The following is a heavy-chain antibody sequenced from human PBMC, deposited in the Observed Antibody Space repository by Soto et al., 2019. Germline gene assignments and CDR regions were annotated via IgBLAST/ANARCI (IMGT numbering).Heavy chain of an antibody. CDR3: ARGGGGGLFDP. CDR2: ISPGSRYP. J-gene: IGHJ5*02. V-gene: IGHV3-11*06. CDR1: GFTFGDSY. Sequence: GGSLRLSCAGSGFTFGDSYMSWIRQAPGKGLEWLSYISPGSRYPAYADSVKGRFTISRDNAKRSLYLQMMSLTAEDTAIYYCARGGGGGLFDPSGPGTMLTVYS. D-gene: IGHD2-15*01.